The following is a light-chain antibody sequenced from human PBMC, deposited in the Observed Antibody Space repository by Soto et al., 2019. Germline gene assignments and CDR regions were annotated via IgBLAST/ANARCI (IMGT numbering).Light chain of an antibody. CDR3: QQVDSYPLT. CDR2: AAS. Sequence: DIQLTQSPSFLSASVGGRVTITCRASKGISSYLAWYQQKPGKAPNLLIYAASTLQSGVPSRFSGSGSGTEFTLTISSLQPEDFATYYCQQVDSYPLTFGGGTWVEIK. V-gene: IGKV1-9*01. J-gene: IGKJ4*01. CDR1: KGISSY.